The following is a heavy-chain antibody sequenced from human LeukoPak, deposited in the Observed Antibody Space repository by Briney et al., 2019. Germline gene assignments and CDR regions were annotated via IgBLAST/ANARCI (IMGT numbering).Heavy chain of an antibody. CDR3: AKDGGYCSSTSCLNFNWFDP. CDR1: GFTFDDYA. Sequence: GGSLRLSCAASGFTFDDYAMHWVRQAPGKGLEWVSGISWNSGSIGYADSVKGRFTISRDNAKNSLYLQMSSLRAEDTALYYCAKDGGYCSSTSCLNFNWFDPWGQGTLVTVSS. CDR2: ISWNSGSI. D-gene: IGHD2-2*01. J-gene: IGHJ5*02. V-gene: IGHV3-9*01.